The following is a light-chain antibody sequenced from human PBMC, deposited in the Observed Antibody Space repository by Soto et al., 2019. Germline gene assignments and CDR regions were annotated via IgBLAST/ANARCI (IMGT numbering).Light chain of an antibody. V-gene: IGKV3-15*01. CDR3: QQYSNWPQT. J-gene: IGKJ2*01. Sequence: EVVMTQSPATLSVSPGERATLSCRASQSISSNLAWYQQKPGQAPRLLIYGASTRATGIPARFSGSGSGTEFTLTISSLQSEDFAVYYCQQYSNWPQTFGQGTKLEI. CDR1: QSISSN. CDR2: GAS.